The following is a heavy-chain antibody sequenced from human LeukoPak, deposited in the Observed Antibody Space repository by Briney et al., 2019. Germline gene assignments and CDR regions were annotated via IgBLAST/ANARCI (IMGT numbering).Heavy chain of an antibody. CDR1: GGSISSGYYY. CDR2: IYYSGST. Sequence: SQTLSLTCTVSGGSISSGYYYWSWIRQPPGKGLEWIGYIYYSGSTYYNPSLKSRVTISVDTSKNQFSLKLTSVSAADTAVYYCARDRDGYKYIDFWGQGTLVTVSS. J-gene: IGHJ4*02. V-gene: IGHV4-30-4*01. D-gene: IGHD5-24*01. CDR3: ARDRDGYKYIDF.